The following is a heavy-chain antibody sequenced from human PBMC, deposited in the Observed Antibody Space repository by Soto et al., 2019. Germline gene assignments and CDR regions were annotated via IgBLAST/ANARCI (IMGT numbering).Heavy chain of an antibody. CDR1: GYTFTSYG. D-gene: IGHD2-2*01. J-gene: IGHJ5*02. CDR2: ISAYNGNT. V-gene: IGHV1-18*01. CDR3: ARVVVPAASVPNWFDP. Sequence: ASVKVSCKASGYTFTSYGISWVRQAHGQGLEWMGWISAYNGNTNYAQKLQGRVTMTTDTSTSTAYMELRSLRSDDTAVYYCARVVVPAASVPNWFDPWGQGTLVTVSS.